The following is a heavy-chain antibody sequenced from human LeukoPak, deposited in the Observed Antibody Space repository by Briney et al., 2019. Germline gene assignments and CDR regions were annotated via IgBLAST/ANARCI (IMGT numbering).Heavy chain of an antibody. Sequence: ASVKVSCKASGYTFTSYDINWVRQATGQGLEWMGWMNPNSGNTGYAQKFQGRVTMTRNTSISTAYMELSSPRSEDTAVYYCARGIWIQLWSYPQYYFDYWGQGTLVTVSS. CDR2: MNPNSGNT. D-gene: IGHD5-18*01. CDR3: ARGIWIQLWSYPQYYFDY. CDR1: GYTFTSYD. J-gene: IGHJ4*02. V-gene: IGHV1-8*01.